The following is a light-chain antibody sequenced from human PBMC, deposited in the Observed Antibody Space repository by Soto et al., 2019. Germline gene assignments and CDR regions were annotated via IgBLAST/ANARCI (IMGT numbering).Light chain of an antibody. CDR1: SSDVGGYNY. CDR3: SSYTGINSYV. CDR2: YVS. Sequence: QSVLTQPASVSGSPGQSITISCTGTSSDVGGYNYVSWYQQHPGKAPKLMIYYVSHRPSGVSNRFSGSKSGNTASLTISGLQAEDEAEYYCSSYTGINSYVFGTGTKVTDL. V-gene: IGLV2-14*03. J-gene: IGLJ1*01.